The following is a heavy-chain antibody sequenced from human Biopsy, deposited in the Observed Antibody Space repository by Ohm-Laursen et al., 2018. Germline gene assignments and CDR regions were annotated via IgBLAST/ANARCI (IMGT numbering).Heavy chain of an antibody. CDR1: GYSFPTYW. J-gene: IGHJ3*02. CDR2: IYPSDSNT. D-gene: IGHD1-7*01. CDR3: ARNSGNYKYDAFDI. Sequence: GESLKISCKGSGYSFPTYWIGWVRQMPGKGLEWMGIIYPSDSNTIYSPSFQGQVTISADKSISTAYLQLTSLKASDTAMYYCARNSGNYKYDAFDIWGPGTMVTVSS. V-gene: IGHV5-51*01.